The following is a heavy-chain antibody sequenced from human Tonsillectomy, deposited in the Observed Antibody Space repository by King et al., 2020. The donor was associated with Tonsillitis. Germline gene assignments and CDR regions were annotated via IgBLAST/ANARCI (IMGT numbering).Heavy chain of an antibody. J-gene: IGHJ4*02. CDR1: GGSIRSYY. CDR2: IYYSGST. Sequence: QLQESGPGLVKPSETLSLTCTVSGGSIRSYYWSWIRQPPGKGLEWIGYIYYSGSTNYNPSLKSRVTISVDTSKNQFSLKLRSVTAADTAVYYCVRRGDSSPSGGYFDYWGQGTLVTVSS. D-gene: IGHD6-6*01. V-gene: IGHV4-59*01. CDR3: VRRGDSSPSGGYFDY.